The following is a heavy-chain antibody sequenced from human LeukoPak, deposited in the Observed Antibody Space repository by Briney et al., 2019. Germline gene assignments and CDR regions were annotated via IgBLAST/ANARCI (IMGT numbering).Heavy chain of an antibody. CDR2: IYSGGST. Sequence: GGSLRLSCAASGFTVSSNYMSWVRQAPGKGLEWVSVIYSGGSTYYADSVKGRFTISRDNSKNTLYLQMNSLRAEDTAVYYCARTTGSDYYYYYYMDVWGKGTTVTVSS. J-gene: IGHJ6*03. CDR1: GFTVSSNY. D-gene: IGHD4-11*01. CDR3: ARTTGSDYYYYYYMDV. V-gene: IGHV3-53*01.